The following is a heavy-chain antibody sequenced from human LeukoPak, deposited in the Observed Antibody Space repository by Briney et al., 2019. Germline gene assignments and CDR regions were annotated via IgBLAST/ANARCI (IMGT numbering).Heavy chain of an antibody. J-gene: IGHJ4*02. CDR1: GYSFTSYW. CDR3: ARHGSSWYDYYFDY. CDR2: IDPSDSYT. D-gene: IGHD6-13*01. V-gene: IGHV5-10-1*01. Sequence: GESLKISCKGSGYSFTSYWISWVRQMPGKGLEWMGRIDPSDSYTNYSPSFQGHVTISADKSISTAYLQWSGLKASDTAMCYCARHGSSWYDYYFDYWGQGTLVTVSS.